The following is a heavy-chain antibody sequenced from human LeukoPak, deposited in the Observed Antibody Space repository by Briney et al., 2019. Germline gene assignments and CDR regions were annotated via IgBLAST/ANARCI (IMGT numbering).Heavy chain of an antibody. Sequence: SVKVSCKASGGTFSSYAISWVRQAPGQGLEWMGGIIPIFGTANYAQKFQGRVTITTDESTSIAYMELSSLRSEDTAVYYCAAPGGYCSSTSCLYYFDYWGQGTLVTVSS. J-gene: IGHJ4*02. CDR1: GGTFSSYA. CDR3: AAPGGYCSSTSCLYYFDY. D-gene: IGHD2-2*01. CDR2: IIPIFGTA. V-gene: IGHV1-69*05.